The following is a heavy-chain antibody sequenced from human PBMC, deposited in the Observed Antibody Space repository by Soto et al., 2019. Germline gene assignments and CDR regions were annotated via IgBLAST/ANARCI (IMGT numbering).Heavy chain of an antibody. CDR3: TTDVLAAAGMPHY. J-gene: IGHJ4*02. Sequence: EVQLVESGGGLVKPGGSLRLSCAASGFTFSNAWMNWVRQAPGKGLEWVGRIKSETDGGTTDYAAPVKGRFTISRDDSKNTLYLQMNSLKTEDTAVYYCTTDVLAAAGMPHYWGQGTLVTVSS. CDR1: GFTFSNAW. D-gene: IGHD6-13*01. CDR2: IKSETDGGTT. V-gene: IGHV3-15*07.